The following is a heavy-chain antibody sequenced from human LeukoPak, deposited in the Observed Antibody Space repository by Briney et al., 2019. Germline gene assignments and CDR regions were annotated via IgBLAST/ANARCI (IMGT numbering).Heavy chain of an antibody. CDR3: ARLGVVPAAMGYYYYGMDV. D-gene: IGHD2-2*01. CDR1: GVSIRTSNDY. V-gene: IGHV4-39*01. Sequence: SETLSLTCSVSGVSIRTSNDYWGWIRQPPGQGLEWIGSIYYSGSTYYNPSLKSRVTISVDTSKNQFSLKLSSVTAADTAVYYCARLGVVPAAMGYYYYGMDVWGQGTTVTVSS. CDR2: IYYSGST. J-gene: IGHJ6*02.